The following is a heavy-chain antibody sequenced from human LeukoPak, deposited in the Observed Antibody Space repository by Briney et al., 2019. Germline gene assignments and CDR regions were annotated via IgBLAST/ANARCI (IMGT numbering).Heavy chain of an antibody. Sequence: GGSLRLSCAACGFTFSTYAMQGVRQARGKGGEWVAVIWSDSTNHYHADSVRGRFTISRDNSKSTLYLQMSSLRAEDTAMYYCARDRLTTVTTFHFDYWGQGTLVTVSS. V-gene: IGHV3-33*01. CDR2: IWSDSTNH. J-gene: IGHJ4*02. CDR1: GFTFSTYA. CDR3: ARDRLTTVTTFHFDY. D-gene: IGHD4-17*01.